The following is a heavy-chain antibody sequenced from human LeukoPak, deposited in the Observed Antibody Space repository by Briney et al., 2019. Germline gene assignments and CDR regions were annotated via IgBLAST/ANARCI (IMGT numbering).Heavy chain of an antibody. J-gene: IGHJ3*02. Sequence: ASVKVSCKASGYTFTSYGINWVRQAPGQGLEWMGWISAYNGNTNYAQKPQGRVTMTTDTSTSTAYMELRSLRSDDTAVYYCARGHYVQPYDASDIWGQGTMVTVSS. CDR2: ISAYNGNT. CDR3: ARGHYVQPYDASDI. V-gene: IGHV1-18*01. CDR1: GYTFTSYG. D-gene: IGHD3-10*02.